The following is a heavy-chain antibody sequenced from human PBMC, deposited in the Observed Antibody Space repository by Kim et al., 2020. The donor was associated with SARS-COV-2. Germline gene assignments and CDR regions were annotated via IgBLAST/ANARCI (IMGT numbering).Heavy chain of an antibody. CDR1: GDSVSSNSAA. CDR2: TYYRSKWYN. V-gene: IGHV6-1*01. CDR3: ARELRSLSSSWHHNWFDP. D-gene: IGHD6-13*01. Sequence: SQTLSLTCAISGDSVSSNSAAWNWIRQSPSRGLEWLGRTYYRSKWYNDYAVSVKSRITINPDTSKNQFSLQLNSVTPEDTAVYYCARELRSLSSSWHHNWFDPWGQGTLVTVSS. J-gene: IGHJ5*02.